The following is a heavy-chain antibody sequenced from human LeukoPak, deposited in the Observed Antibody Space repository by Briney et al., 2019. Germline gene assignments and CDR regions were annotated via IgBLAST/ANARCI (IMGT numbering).Heavy chain of an antibody. CDR2: INAGNGNT. V-gene: IGHV1-3*01. J-gene: IGHJ3*02. CDR1: GYTFTSYA. CDR3: ARVTMVRGVIIAFDI. Sequence: ASVKVSCKASGYTFTSYAMHWVRQAPGQRLEWVGWINAGNGNTKYSQKFQGRVTITRDTSASTAYMELSSLKDAAVYYCARVTMVRGVIIAFDIWGQGTMVTVSS. D-gene: IGHD3-10*01.